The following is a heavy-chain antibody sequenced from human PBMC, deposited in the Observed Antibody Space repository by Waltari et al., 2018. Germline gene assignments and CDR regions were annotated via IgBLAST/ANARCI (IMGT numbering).Heavy chain of an antibody. D-gene: IGHD6-6*01. J-gene: IGHJ4*02. CDR1: GYTFTSYG. Sequence: QVQLVQSGAEVKKPGASVKVSCKASGYTFTSYGISWVRQAPGQGLEWMGWISAYNGNTNYAQKLQGRVTISVDTSKNQFSLKLSSVTAADTAVYYCASLSGIAARPLDYWGQGTLVTVSS. V-gene: IGHV1-18*01. CDR2: ISAYNGNT. CDR3: ASLSGIAARPLDY.